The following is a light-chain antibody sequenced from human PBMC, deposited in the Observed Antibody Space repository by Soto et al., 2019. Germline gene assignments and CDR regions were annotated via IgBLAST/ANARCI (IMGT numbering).Light chain of an antibody. J-gene: IGKJ5*01. Sequence: EIVFTQSPGTLYLSPGERATLSCRASQSVSSSFLAGYQQKVGQAPRLLSYGASSRATGIPDRFSGSGSGTGFTLTISRLEPEDFAVYYCQQYGSSPRTFGQGTRLEIK. CDR3: QQYGSSPRT. V-gene: IGKV3-20*01. CDR2: GAS. CDR1: QSVSSSF.